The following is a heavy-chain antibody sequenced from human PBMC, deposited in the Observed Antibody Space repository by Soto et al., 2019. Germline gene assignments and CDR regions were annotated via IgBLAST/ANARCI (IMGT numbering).Heavy chain of an antibody. Sequence: GGSLRLSCAASGFTFSSYSMNWVRQAPGKGLEWVSSISSSSSYIYYADSVKGRFTISRDNSKNTLYLQMNSLRAEDTAVYYCARDEYDFWSGLTYYYGMDVWGQGTTVTVSS. CDR3: ARDEYDFWSGLTYYYGMDV. D-gene: IGHD3-3*01. J-gene: IGHJ6*02. V-gene: IGHV3-21*01. CDR1: GFTFSSYS. CDR2: ISSSSSYI.